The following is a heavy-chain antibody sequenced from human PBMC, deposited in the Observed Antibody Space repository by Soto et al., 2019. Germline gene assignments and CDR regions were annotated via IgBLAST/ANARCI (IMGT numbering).Heavy chain of an antibody. CDR3: ARLHKPSGYYYYYGMAV. J-gene: IGHJ6*02. Sequence: PSETLSLTCTFSGRSIITRSYYWGWIRQPPGKGLEWIGNIYYNGSTYYNPSLKSRLTISGDTSRNQFSLKLTSVTAADTAVYYCARLHKPSGYYYYYGMAVWGQGTTVT. V-gene: IGHV4-39*01. CDR1: GRSIITRSYY. CDR2: IYYNGST.